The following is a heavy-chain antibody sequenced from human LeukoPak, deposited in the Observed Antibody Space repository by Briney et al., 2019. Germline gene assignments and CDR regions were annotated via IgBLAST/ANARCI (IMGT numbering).Heavy chain of an antibody. V-gene: IGHV3-30*02. CDR2: GRYDGSNT. CDR3: AKRPPGSGLDY. J-gene: IGHJ4*02. CDR1: GFTFSTYD. Sequence: GGSLRLTCATSGFTFSTYDMHWVRQAPGKGLEWVAFGRYDGSNTNYADSVQGRFTISRDNSKNTLYLHMTSLRAEDTAVYYCAKRPPGSGLDYWGQGTLVTVSS. D-gene: IGHD3-10*01.